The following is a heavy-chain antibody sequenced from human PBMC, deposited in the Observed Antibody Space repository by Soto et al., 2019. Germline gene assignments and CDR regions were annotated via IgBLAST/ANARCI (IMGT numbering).Heavy chain of an antibody. CDR2: IIPIFGTA. V-gene: IGHV1-69*06. CDR1: GGTFSSYA. J-gene: IGHJ3*02. Sequence: GASVKVSCKASGGTFSSYAISWVRQAPGQGPEWMGGIIPIFGTANYAQKFQGRVTITADKSTSTAYMELSSLRSEDTAVYYCAAVAAPPDAFDIWGQGTMVTVSS. D-gene: IGHD6-19*01. CDR3: AAVAAPPDAFDI.